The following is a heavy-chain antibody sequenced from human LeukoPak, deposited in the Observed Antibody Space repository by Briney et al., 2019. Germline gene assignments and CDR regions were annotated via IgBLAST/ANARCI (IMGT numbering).Heavy chain of an antibody. CDR1: DSLSNYF. CDR3: ARHPGGNPAHRFDY. CDR2: VHESGST. D-gene: IGHD4-23*01. V-gene: IGHV4-59*08. Sequence: SETLSLTCTVSDSLSNYFWSWIRQSSGKGLEWIGYVHESGSTNYNPSLRSRVTISVDTSKNQFSLKVRSVTAADMAVYYCARHPGGNPAHRFDYWGQGILVTVSS. J-gene: IGHJ4*02.